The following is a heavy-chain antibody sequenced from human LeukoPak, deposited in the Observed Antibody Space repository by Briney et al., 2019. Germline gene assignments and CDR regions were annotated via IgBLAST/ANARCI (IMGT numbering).Heavy chain of an antibody. D-gene: IGHD6-19*01. J-gene: IGHJ4*02. CDR3: ARGGRIGVANFDY. CDR2: INSDGSST. V-gene: IGHV3-74*01. CDR1: GFTFSSYW. Sequence: GGSLRLSCAASGFTFSSYWMHWVRQAPGKGLVWVSRINSDGSSTSYADSVKGRFTISRDNAKNTLYLQMNSLRAEDTAVYYCARGGRIGVANFDYWGQGTLVTVSS.